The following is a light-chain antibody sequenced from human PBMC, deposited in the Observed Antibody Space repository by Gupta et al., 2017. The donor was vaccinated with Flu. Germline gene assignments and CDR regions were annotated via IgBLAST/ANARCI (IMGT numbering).Light chain of an antibody. CDR3: QQYSGT. CDR2: DAS. CDR1: QDITTY. J-gene: IGKJ2*02. Sequence: SVGDRVTSTCQASQDITTYVTWYQQKPGKAPKVLIYDASRLGTGVPSRFSGSGYGTDFTFTISSLQLEDIATYYCQQYSGTFGQGTKLQIK. V-gene: IGKV1-33*01.